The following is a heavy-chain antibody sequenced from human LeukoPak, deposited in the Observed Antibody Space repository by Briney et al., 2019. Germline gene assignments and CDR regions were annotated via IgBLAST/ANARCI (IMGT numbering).Heavy chain of an antibody. V-gene: IGHV1-46*01. D-gene: IGHD2-15*01. Sequence: GASVRVSCKASGYTFTNYYMHWVRQAPGQGLEWMGIINPSGGSTNYAQKLQGRVTMTTDTSTSTAYMELRSLRSDDTAVYYCARDGRLICSGGSCYSWIYYMDVWGKGTTVTVSS. CDR1: GYTFTNYY. J-gene: IGHJ6*03. CDR2: INPSGGST. CDR3: ARDGRLICSGGSCYSWIYYMDV.